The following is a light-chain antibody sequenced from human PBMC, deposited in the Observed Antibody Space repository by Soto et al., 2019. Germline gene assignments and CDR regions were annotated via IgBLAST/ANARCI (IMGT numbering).Light chain of an antibody. CDR2: AAS. J-gene: IGKJ5*01. Sequence: EIVLTQSPCTLSLSPGERATLSCRASQSVSSSYLAWYQQKPGQAPRLLIYAASIRASDIPDRFSGSGSGTDFTLTISRLAPEDFAVFYCQQYGSSSITFGQGTRLEI. V-gene: IGKV3-20*01. CDR1: QSVSSSY. CDR3: QQYGSSSIT.